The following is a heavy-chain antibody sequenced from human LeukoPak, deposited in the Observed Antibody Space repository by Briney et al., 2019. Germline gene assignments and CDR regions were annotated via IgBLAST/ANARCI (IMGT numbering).Heavy chain of an antibody. V-gene: IGHV1-18*01. CDR2: ISAYNGNT. CDR1: GYTFTSYG. Sequence: ASVKVSCKASGYTFTSYGISWVRQAPGQGLEWMGWISAYNGNTNYAQKLQGRVTMTTDTSTRTAYMELRSLRSDDTAVYYCARVYCSGGSCYPSFGGYFDYWGQGTLVTVSS. D-gene: IGHD2-15*01. J-gene: IGHJ4*02. CDR3: ARVYCSGGSCYPSFGGYFDY.